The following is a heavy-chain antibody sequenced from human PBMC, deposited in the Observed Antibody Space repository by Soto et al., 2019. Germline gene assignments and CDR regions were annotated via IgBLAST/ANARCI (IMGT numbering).Heavy chain of an antibody. D-gene: IGHD3-10*01. CDR3: ARELFGRSVWFDP. J-gene: IGHJ5*02. V-gene: IGHV4-59*01. CDR2: IYYSGST. Sequence: SETLSLTCTVSGGSISSYYWSWIRQPPVKGLEWIGYIYYSGSTNYNPSLKSRVTISVDTSKNQFSLKLSSVTAADTAVYYCARELFGRSVWFDPWGQGTLVTVS. CDR1: GGSISSYY.